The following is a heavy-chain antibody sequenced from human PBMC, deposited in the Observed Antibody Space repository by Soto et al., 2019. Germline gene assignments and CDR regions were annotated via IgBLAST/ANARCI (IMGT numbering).Heavy chain of an antibody. D-gene: IGHD3-16*01. V-gene: IGHV3-30*18. J-gene: IGHJ4*02. CDR3: TKDGGGRGIALDY. Sequence: QVQLVESGGGVVQPGRSLRLSCAVSGFSFSSYGMHWVRQDPGKGLEWVAGISYDGSNKYYADAVKGRLTISRDNSKNTLYLQMNSLRAEDTAVYYCTKDGGGRGIALDYWGQGTLVTVSS. CDR2: ISYDGSNK. CDR1: GFSFSSYG.